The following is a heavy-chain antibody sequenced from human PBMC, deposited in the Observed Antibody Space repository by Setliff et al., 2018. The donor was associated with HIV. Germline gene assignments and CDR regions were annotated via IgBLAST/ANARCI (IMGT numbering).Heavy chain of an antibody. D-gene: IGHD6-6*01. J-gene: IGHJ6*03. V-gene: IGHV4-61*01. CDR2: IYYSGTT. CDR1: GDSVSSASYY. Sequence: LSLTCTVSGDSVSSASYYWSWIRQPPGKGLEWIGYIYYSGTTKYNPSLKSRVTISVDTSKNQFSLKLSSVTAADTAVYYCASEAWTSYGSSSGYYYYYMDVWGKGTTVTVSS. CDR3: ASEAWTSYGSSSGYYYYYMDV.